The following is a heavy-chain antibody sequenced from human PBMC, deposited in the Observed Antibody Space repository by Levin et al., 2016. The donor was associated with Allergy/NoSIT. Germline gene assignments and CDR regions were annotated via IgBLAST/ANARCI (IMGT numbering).Heavy chain of an antibody. CDR3: ARVGLQLEPVKFPGGYYYYGMDV. V-gene: IGHV3-7*01. Sequence: VRQAPGKGLEWVANIKQDGSEKYYVDSVKGRFTISRDNAKNSLYLQMNSLRAEDTAVYYCARVGLQLEPVKFPGGYYYYGMDVWGQGTTVTVSS. CDR2: IKQDGSEK. D-gene: IGHD1-1*01. J-gene: IGHJ6*02.